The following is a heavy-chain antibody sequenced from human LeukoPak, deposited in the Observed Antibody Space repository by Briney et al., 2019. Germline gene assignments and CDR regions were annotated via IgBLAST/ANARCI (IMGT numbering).Heavy chain of an antibody. V-gene: IGHV3-21*01. CDR1: GFTFSSYS. Sequence: GGSLRLSCAASGFTFSSYSMNWIRQAPGKGLEWVSSISGSSSYIYYADSVKGRFTISRANAKNSLYLQMNSLRAEDTAVYYCARANDNYYYYYMDVWGKGTTVTISS. J-gene: IGHJ6*03. D-gene: IGHD3-9*01. CDR3: ARANDNYYYYYMDV. CDR2: ISGSSSYI.